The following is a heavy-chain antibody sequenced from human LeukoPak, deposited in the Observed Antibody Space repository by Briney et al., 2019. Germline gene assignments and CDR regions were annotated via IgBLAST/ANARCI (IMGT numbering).Heavy chain of an antibody. V-gene: IGHV1-46*01. CDR3: ARRIAVAGTGAFDI. CDR1: GYTFTSCY. D-gene: IGHD6-19*01. CDR2: INPSGGST. Sequence: KPGASVTVSCTASGYTFTSCYMHWVRQAPGQGLEWMGIINPSGGSTSYAQKFQGRVTMTRDMSTSTVYMELSSLRSEDTAVYYCARRIAVAGTGAFDIWGQGTMVTVSS. J-gene: IGHJ3*02.